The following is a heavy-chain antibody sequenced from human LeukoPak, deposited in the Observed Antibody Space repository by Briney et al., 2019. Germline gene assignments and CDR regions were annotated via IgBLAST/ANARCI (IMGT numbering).Heavy chain of an antibody. V-gene: IGHV3-74*03. CDR3: APQQAYSPYNWFDP. Sequence: GGSLRLSCVGSRFTISKYWMHWVRQAPGTGLVWVSCIHPDGSITTYADSVKGRFTISRDNAENTLYLQMNSLRAEDTGVYYCAPQQAYSPYNWFDPWGQGTLVTVSS. J-gene: IGHJ5*02. D-gene: IGHD5-12*01. CDR2: IHPDGSIT. CDR1: RFTISKYW.